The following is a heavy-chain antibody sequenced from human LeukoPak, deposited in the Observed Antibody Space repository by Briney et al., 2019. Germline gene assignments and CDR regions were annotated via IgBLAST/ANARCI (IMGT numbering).Heavy chain of an antibody. V-gene: IGHV1-2*04. CDR2: INPNSGGT. Sequence: GASVKVSCKASGYTFTGYYMHWVRPAPGQGLEWMGWINPNSGGTNYAQKFQGWVTMTRDTSISTAYMELSRLRSDDTAVYYCARVGASYYYDSSGYYSFDYWGQGTLVTVSS. J-gene: IGHJ4*02. CDR3: ARVGASYYYDSSGYYSFDY. CDR1: GYTFTGYY. D-gene: IGHD3-22*01.